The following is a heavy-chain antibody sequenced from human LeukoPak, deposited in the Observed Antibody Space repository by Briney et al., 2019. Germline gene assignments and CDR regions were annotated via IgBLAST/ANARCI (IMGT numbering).Heavy chain of an antibody. D-gene: IGHD1-7*01. CDR2: LSGSGGST. Sequence: GGSLRLSCAASGFTFSSYAMSRVRQAPGKGLEWISALSGSGGSTYYADSVKGRFTISRDNSKNTLYLQMNSLRAEDTAVYYCARGGRITGTIRQWFDYWGQGTLVTVSS. CDR1: GFTFSSYA. J-gene: IGHJ4*02. CDR3: ARGGRITGTIRQWFDY. V-gene: IGHV3-23*01.